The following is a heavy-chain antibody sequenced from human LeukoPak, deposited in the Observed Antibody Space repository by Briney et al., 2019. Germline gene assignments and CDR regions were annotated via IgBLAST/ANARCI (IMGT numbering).Heavy chain of an antibody. V-gene: IGHV4-39*01. J-gene: IGHJ6*03. CDR1: GGSISSSSYY. CDR2: IYYSGST. Sequence: SETLSLTCTVSGGSISSSSYYWGWIRQPPGKGLEWIGSIYYSGSTYYNPSLKSRVTISVDTSKNQFSLKLSPVTAADTAVYYCAISGVDYYYYYYMDVWGKGTTVTVSS. CDR3: AISGVDYYYYYYMDV. D-gene: IGHD7-27*01.